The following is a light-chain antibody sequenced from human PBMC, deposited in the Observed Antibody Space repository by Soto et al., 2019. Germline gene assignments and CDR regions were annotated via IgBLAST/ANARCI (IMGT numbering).Light chain of an antibody. V-gene: IGKV1-12*01. CDR2: SGS. J-gene: IGKJ4*01. Sequence: DIQMTQSPSSVSASVGDRVTITCRASQDINRWLAWYQQKPGRAPKVLIYSGSSLQGGVPSRFSGSGSGKDFTLTISSLQPEDVVTYFCQQADTFPLTFGGGTKVEIK. CDR1: QDINRW. CDR3: QQADTFPLT.